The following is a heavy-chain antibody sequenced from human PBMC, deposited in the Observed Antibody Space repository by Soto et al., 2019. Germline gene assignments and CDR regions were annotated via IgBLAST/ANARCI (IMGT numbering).Heavy chain of an antibody. V-gene: IGHV4-31*03. CDR1: GGSISSGGYY. Sequence: PSETLSLTCTVSGGSISSGGYYWSWIRQHPGKGLEWIGYIYYSGSTYYNPSLKSRVTISVDTSKNQFSLKLSSVTAAGTAVYYCARDQFYGMDVWGQGTTVTVSS. CDR2: IYYSGST. J-gene: IGHJ6*02. CDR3: ARDQFYGMDV.